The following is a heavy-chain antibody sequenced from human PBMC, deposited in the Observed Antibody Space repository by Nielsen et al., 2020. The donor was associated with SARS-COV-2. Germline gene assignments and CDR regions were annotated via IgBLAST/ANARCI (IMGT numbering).Heavy chain of an antibody. CDR1: GDSVSSHDW. CDR3: ARVSNSGWIFDF. D-gene: IGHD6-19*01. J-gene: IGHJ4*02. V-gene: IGHV4-4*02. Sequence: SETLSLTCAVSGDSVSSHDWWTWVRQSPGKGLEWIGEVSHSGSTNYNPSLKSRVTISVDKSKNQFSLKVSSVTAADTAVYYCARVSNSGWIFDFWGQGIRITASS. CDR2: VSHSGST.